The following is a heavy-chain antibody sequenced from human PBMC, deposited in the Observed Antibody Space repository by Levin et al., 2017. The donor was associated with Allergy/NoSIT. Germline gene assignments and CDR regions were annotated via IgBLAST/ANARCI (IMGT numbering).Heavy chain of an antibody. CDR3: ARRSGYYYGSGSYYNKGSFDY. D-gene: IGHD3-10*01. Sequence: SETLSLTCAVYGGSFSGYYWSWIRQPPGKGLEWIGEINHSGSTNYNPSLKSRVTISVDTSKNQFSLKLSSVTAADTAVYYCARRSGYYYGSGSYYNKGSFDYWGQGTLVTVSS. CDR1: GGSFSGYY. CDR2: INHSGST. J-gene: IGHJ4*02. V-gene: IGHV4-34*01.